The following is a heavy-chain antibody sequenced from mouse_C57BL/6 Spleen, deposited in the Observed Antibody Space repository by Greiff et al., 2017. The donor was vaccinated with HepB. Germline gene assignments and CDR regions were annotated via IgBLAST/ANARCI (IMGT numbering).Heavy chain of an antibody. J-gene: IGHJ4*01. D-gene: IGHD2-5*01. CDR3: ARGYSKLYAMDY. Sequence: EVKLQESGPGLVKPSQSLSLTCSVTGYSITSGYYWNWIRQFPGNKLEWMGYISYDGSNNYNPSLKNRISITRDTSKNQFFLKLNSVTTEDTATYYGARGYSKLYAMDYWGQGTSVTVSS. V-gene: IGHV3-6*01. CDR1: GYSITSGYY. CDR2: ISYDGSN.